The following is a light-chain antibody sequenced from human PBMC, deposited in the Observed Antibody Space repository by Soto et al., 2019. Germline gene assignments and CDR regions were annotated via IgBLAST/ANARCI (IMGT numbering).Light chain of an antibody. Sequence: LAPGERATISCRASQSVSSSFLTWYQQKPGQAPRLLIYGASSRATGIPDRFSGSWSGTDFTLTISRLEPEDFAVYYCQQYGSSRLTLGGGTKVDIK. CDR1: QSVSSSF. CDR3: QQYGSSRLT. V-gene: IGKV3-20*01. J-gene: IGKJ4*01. CDR2: GAS.